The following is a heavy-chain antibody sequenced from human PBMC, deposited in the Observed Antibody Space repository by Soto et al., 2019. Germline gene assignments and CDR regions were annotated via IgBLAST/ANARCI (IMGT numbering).Heavy chain of an antibody. D-gene: IGHD2-2*01. V-gene: IGHV4-31*03. Sequence: QVQLQELGPGLVKPSQTLSLTCTISGGSITSGGYYLSWIRQHPGQGLEWIGYIYYSGRTYYNPSLKSRVTISVDTSKNQSSLKLSSVTAADTAVYYCARRGDCSSTSCYVDYWGQGTLVTVSS. J-gene: IGHJ4*02. CDR2: IYYSGRT. CDR1: GGSITSGGYY. CDR3: ARRGDCSSTSCYVDY.